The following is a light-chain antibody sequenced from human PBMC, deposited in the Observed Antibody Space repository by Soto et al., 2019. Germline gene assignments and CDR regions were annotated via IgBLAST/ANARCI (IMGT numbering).Light chain of an antibody. CDR2: EGT. V-gene: IGLV2-23*01. J-gene: IGLJ3*02. Sequence: QSVLTQPASVSGSPGQSITIACSGIRTDVGGYSRVSWYQHHPGKGPKLIIFEGTKRHTGVSHRISGSNSGNTASLSISGIQTEDEADYYCCSYADNTWVFGGGTKLTVL. CDR3: CSYADNTWV. CDR1: RTDVGGYSR.